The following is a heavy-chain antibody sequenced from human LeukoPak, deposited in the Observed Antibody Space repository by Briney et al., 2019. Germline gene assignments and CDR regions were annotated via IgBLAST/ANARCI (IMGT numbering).Heavy chain of an antibody. CDR1: GNYW. CDR2: INSDGSWT. Sequence: GGSLRLSCAASGNYWMHWVRQAPGKGLVWVSRINSDGSWTSYADSVKGRFTISKDNAKNTVYLQMNSLRAEDTAVYYCVSFYETYWGRGTLVTVSS. CDR3: VSFYETY. V-gene: IGHV3-74*01. D-gene: IGHD2/OR15-2a*01. J-gene: IGHJ4*02.